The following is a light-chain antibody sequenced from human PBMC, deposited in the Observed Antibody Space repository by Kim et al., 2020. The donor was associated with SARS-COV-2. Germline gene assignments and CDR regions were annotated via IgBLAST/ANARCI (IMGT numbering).Light chain of an antibody. CDR2: DVH. V-gene: IGLV2-14*03. J-gene: IGLJ2*01. CDR1: SGDVGRWGV. CDR3: TSYTSSDTWI. Sequence: QSALTQPASVSGSLGQSITISCTGSSGDVGRWGVVSWYQQYVGEAPKVVIYDVHKRPSGVSNRFSGSKSGNTASLTISGLQAEDEANYYCTSYTSSDTWIFGGGTQLTVL.